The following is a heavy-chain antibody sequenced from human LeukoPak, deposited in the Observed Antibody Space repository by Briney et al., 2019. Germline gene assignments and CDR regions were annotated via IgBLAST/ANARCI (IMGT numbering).Heavy chain of an antibody. CDR3: AKGGEKATIYMGY. CDR1: GFTFDDYG. CDR2: ISGSGGST. J-gene: IGHJ4*02. D-gene: IGHD5-24*01. Sequence: PGGSLRLSCAASGFTFDDYGMSWVRQAPGKGLEWVSAISGSGGSTYYADSVKGRFTISRDNSKNTLYLQMNSLRAEDTAVYYCAKGGEKATIYMGYWGQGTLVTVSS. V-gene: IGHV3-23*01.